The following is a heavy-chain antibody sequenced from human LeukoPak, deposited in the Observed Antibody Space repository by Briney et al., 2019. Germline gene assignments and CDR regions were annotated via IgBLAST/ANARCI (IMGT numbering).Heavy chain of an antibody. CDR1: GYSISSGYY. D-gene: IGHD3-16*02. J-gene: IGHJ3*02. CDR2: LYHSRRT. V-gene: IGHV4-38-2*01. CDR3: ARPYRIRTAFDI. Sequence: PSETLSLTWAVSGYSISSGYYWGWIRQPPGKGLEWIGSLYHSRRTYYSSSLRSRVTISVDTSKNQFSLKLSSVTAADTAVYYCARPYRIRTAFDIWGQGTMVTVSS.